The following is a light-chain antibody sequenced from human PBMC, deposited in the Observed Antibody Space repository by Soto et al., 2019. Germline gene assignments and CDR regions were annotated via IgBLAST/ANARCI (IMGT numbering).Light chain of an antibody. Sequence: QSVLTQPASVSGSPGQSITISCTGTSSDVGGYNYVSWYQQHPGKAPKLMIYDVSNRPSGVSNRFSGSKSGNAASLTISGLQAEVEADYYCSSYTSSSAPSAVFGGGTQLTVL. V-gene: IGLV2-14*01. CDR2: DVS. CDR3: SSYTSSSAPSAV. CDR1: SSDVGGYNY. J-gene: IGLJ7*01.